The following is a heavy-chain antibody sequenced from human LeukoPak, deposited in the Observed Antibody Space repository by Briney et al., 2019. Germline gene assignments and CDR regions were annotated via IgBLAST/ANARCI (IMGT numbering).Heavy chain of an antibody. CDR1: GGSVSSGSYY. J-gene: IGHJ4*02. Sequence: PSETLSLNCSVSGGSVSSGSYYWSWIRQPPGKGLEWIGDIYYSGSTNYNPSLKSRVTISVDTSKNQFSLKLSSVTAADTAVYYCARGLQLMITFGGVIPPPNWGQGTLVTVSS. CDR3: ARGLQLMITFGGVIPPPN. V-gene: IGHV4-61*01. CDR2: IYYSGST. D-gene: IGHD3-16*02.